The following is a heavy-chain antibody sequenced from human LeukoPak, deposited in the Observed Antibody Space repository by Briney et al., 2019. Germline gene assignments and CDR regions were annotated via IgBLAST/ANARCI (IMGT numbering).Heavy chain of an antibody. D-gene: IGHD5-12*01. Sequence: SETLSLTCAVYGGSFSGYYWSWIRQPPGKGLEWIGEINHSGSTNYSPSLKSRVTISVDTSKNQFSLKLSSVAAADTAVYYCASRLRERFDSWGQGTLVTVSS. CDR2: INHSGST. V-gene: IGHV4-34*01. J-gene: IGHJ4*02. CDR1: GGSFSGYY. CDR3: ASRLRERFDS.